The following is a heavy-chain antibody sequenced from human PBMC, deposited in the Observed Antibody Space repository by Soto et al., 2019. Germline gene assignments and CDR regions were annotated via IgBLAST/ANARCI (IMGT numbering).Heavy chain of an antibody. V-gene: IGHV3-15*07. CDR2: IKKRSDGGTI. CDR1: GFNFYDAW. Sequence: GGSLRLSCAASGFNFYDAWMNWVRQAPGKGLEWAARIKKRSDGGTIDYAAPVKGRFTISRDDSKATLFLQMNSLKTEDTGVYYCTANADFDYWGQGTVVTVSS. CDR3: TANADFDY. J-gene: IGHJ4*02.